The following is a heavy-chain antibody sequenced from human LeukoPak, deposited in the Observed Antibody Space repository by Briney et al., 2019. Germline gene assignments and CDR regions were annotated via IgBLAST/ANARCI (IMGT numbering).Heavy chain of an antibody. D-gene: IGHD3-3*01. CDR1: GFTFDDYA. CDR3: AKGYYDFWSDWDYMDV. V-gene: IGHV3-9*03. Sequence: GGFLRLSCAAAGFTFDDYAMHWVRQAPGKGLELVSGISWNSGSIGYADTVKGRFTISRDNAKNSLYLQMNSLRAEDMALYYCAKGYYDFWSDWDYMDVWGKGTTVTVSS. J-gene: IGHJ6*03. CDR2: ISWNSGSI.